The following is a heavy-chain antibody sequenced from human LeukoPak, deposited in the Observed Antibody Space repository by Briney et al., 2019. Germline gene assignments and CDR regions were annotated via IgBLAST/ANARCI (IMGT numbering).Heavy chain of an antibody. V-gene: IGHV3-48*03. Sequence: PGGSLRLSCAASGFTFSSYEMNWVRQAPGKGLEWVSYISSSGSTTYYVDSVKGRFTISRDNAKNSLYLQMNSLRAEDTAVYFCVREARLSTWGQGALVSVSS. CDR3: VREARLST. D-gene: IGHD3-16*02. CDR1: GFTFSSYE. CDR2: ISSSGSTT. J-gene: IGHJ5*02.